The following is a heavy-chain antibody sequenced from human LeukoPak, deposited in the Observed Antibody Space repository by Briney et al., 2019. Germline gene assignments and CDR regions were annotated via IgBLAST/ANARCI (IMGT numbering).Heavy chain of an antibody. V-gene: IGHV1-46*01. CDR1: GYTFTGYY. J-gene: IGHJ6*02. CDR2: ITPSDGGT. CDR3: AREEGMDV. Sequence: ASVKVSCKASGYTFTGYYIHWVRQAPGQGLERMGIITPSDGGTTYAQNFQGRVTMTRDMSTSTVYMELSSLRSDDTAVYYCAREEGMDVWGQGTTVTVSS.